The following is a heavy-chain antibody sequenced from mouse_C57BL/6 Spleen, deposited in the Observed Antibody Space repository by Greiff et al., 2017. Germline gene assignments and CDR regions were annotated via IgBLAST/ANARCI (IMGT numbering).Heavy chain of an antibody. CDR2: IYPGDGDT. CDR1: GYAFSSSW. D-gene: IGHD1-1*01. Sequence: VQLQQSGPELVKPGASVKISCKASGYAFSSSWMNWVKQRPGKGLEWIGQIYPGDGDTNYNGKFKGKATLTADKSSSTAYMQLSSLTSEDAAVYFCARGATPYYFDYWGQGTTLTVSS. J-gene: IGHJ2*01. V-gene: IGHV1-82*01. CDR3: ARGATPYYFDY.